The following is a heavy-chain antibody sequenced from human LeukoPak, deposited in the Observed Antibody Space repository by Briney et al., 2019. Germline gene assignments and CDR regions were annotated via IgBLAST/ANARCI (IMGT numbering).Heavy chain of an antibody. Sequence: SETLSLTCAVYGGSFSGYYWSWIRQPPGKGLEWIGEINHSGSTNYNPSLKSRVTISVDTSKNQFSLKLSSVTAADTAVYYCARGKFRLRGTCLDYWGQGTLVTVSS. J-gene: IGHJ4*02. CDR1: GGSFSGYY. CDR3: ARGKFRLRGTCLDY. V-gene: IGHV4-34*01. CDR2: INHSGST. D-gene: IGHD1-1*01.